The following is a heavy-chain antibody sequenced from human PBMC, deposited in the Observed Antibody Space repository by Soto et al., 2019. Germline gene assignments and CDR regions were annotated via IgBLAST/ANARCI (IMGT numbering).Heavy chain of an antibody. Sequence: EVQLVESGGGLIQPGGSLRLSCAASGFSVSSNYMSWVRQAPGKGLEWVSVIYSGDNTYYADSVKGRFTISRDNSKNTMYLQRNSLRAEDTAVYYCARVMGKMAYNFDYWGQGTLVTVSS. CDR3: ARVMGKMAYNFDY. CDR2: IYSGDNT. D-gene: IGHD2-8*01. CDR1: GFSVSSNY. V-gene: IGHV3-53*01. J-gene: IGHJ4*02.